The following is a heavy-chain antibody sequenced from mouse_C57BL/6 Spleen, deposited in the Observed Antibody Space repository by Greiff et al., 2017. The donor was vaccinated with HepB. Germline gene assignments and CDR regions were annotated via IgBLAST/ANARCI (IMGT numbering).Heavy chain of an antibody. J-gene: IGHJ4*01. V-gene: IGHV14-3*01. Sequence: VQLKESVAELVRPGASVKLSCTASGFNIKNTYMHWVKQRPEQGLEWIGRIDPANGNTKYAPKFQGKATITADTSSNTAYLQLSSLTSEDTAIYYCARTAQATVYYYAMDYWGQGTSVTVSS. D-gene: IGHD3-2*02. CDR2: IDPANGNT. CDR1: GFNIKNTY. CDR3: ARTAQATVYYYAMDY.